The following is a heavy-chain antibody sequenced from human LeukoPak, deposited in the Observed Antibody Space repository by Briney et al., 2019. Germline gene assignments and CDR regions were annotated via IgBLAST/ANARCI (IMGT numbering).Heavy chain of an antibody. CDR1: GFIFSKYW. V-gene: IGHV3-7*01. Sequence: GGSLRLSCAASGFIFSKYWMTWVRQAPGKGLEWVANIQQDGSEKYYVDSVEGRFTISRDNAKNSVYLQMNSLRAEDAAVYYCARCGVTAVSGTNYYDYMDVWGRGTAVTVSS. D-gene: IGHD5-18*01. CDR2: IQQDGSEK. CDR3: ARCGVTAVSGTNYYDYMDV. J-gene: IGHJ6*03.